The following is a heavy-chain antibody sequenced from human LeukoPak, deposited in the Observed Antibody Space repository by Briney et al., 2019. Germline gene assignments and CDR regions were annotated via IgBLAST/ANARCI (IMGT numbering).Heavy chain of an antibody. CDR3: ARLVGANN. V-gene: IGHV3-72*01. CDR2: IRNKANSYTT. D-gene: IGHD1-26*01. J-gene: IGHJ4*02. Sequence: GGSLRLSCAASGFTFSDHDMGWVRQAPGKGLEWVGRIRNKANSYTTEYAASVKGRFTISRDDSQNSLYLQMNSLTAEDTAVYYCARLVGANNWGQGTLVTVSS. CDR1: GFTFSDHD.